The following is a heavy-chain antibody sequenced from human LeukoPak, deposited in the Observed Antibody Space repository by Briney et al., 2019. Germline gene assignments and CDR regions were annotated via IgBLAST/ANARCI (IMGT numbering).Heavy chain of an antibody. CDR3: ARAHSSWYNYWFDP. V-gene: IGHV4-39*07. Sequence: PSETLSLTCTVSGGSISSSSYYWGWIRQPPGKGLEWIGSIYYSGSTYYNPSLKSRVTISVDTSKNQFSLKLSSVTAADTAVYYCARAHSSWYNYWFDPWGQGTLVTVSS. CDR2: IYYSGST. J-gene: IGHJ5*02. CDR1: GGSISSSSYY. D-gene: IGHD6-13*01.